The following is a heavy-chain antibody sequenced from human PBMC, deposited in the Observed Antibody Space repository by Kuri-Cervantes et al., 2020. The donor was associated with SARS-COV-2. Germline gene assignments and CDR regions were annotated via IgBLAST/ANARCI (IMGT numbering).Heavy chain of an antibody. CDR2: FYNGGTT. CDR3: GVGPFYPMSSHLDF. J-gene: IGHJ4*02. V-gene: IGHV4-59*02. Sequence: LSCTVSGGSVTDNYLSWLRHPPGKGMEWIGYFYNGGTTNYNPSLGSRVTISVDTPRNQFSLKVTSMTVADTALYNCGVGPFYPMSSHLDFWGQGTLVTVSS. D-gene: IGHD6-6*01. CDR1: GGSVTDNY.